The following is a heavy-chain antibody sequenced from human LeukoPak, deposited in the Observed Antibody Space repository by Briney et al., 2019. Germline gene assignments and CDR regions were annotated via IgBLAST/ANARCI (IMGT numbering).Heavy chain of an antibody. Sequence: GASVKVSCKASGYTFTSYGISWVRQAPGQGLEWMGWISAYNGNTNYAQKLQGRVTITADKSTSTAYMELSSLRSEDTAVYYCARAGYSSSWYNYWGQGTLVTVSS. CDR2: ISAYNGNT. J-gene: IGHJ4*02. V-gene: IGHV1-18*01. CDR1: GYTFTSYG. D-gene: IGHD6-13*01. CDR3: ARAGYSSSWYNY.